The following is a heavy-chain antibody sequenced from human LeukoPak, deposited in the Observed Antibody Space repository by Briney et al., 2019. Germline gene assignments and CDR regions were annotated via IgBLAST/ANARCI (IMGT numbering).Heavy chain of an antibody. V-gene: IGHV1-18*01. Sequence: ASVKVSCKASGYTFTSYGISWVRQAPGQGLEWMGWISAYNGNTNYAQKLQGRATMTTDTSTSTAYMELRSLRSDDTAVYYCTRGYCSSTSCFDLDYWGQGTLVTVSS. CDR3: TRGYCSSTSCFDLDY. CDR1: GYTFTSYG. D-gene: IGHD2-2*01. J-gene: IGHJ4*02. CDR2: ISAYNGNT.